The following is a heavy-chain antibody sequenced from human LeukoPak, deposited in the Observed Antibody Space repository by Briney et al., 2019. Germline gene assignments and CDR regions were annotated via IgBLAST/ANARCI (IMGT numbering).Heavy chain of an antibody. CDR1: GGSISSYY. V-gene: IGHV4-59*01. Sequence: SETLSLTCTVSGGSISSYYWSWLRQPPGKGLEWIGYIYYSGSTNYNPSLKSRVTISVDTSKNQFSLKLSSVTAADTAVYYCARDRQQWLVRGAFDIWGQGTMVTVSS. J-gene: IGHJ3*02. CDR2: IYYSGST. D-gene: IGHD6-19*01. CDR3: ARDRQQWLVRGAFDI.